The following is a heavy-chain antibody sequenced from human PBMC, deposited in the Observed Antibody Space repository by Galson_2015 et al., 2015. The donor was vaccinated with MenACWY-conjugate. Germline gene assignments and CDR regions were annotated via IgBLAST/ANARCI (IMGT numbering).Heavy chain of an antibody. D-gene: IGHD6-6*01. V-gene: IGHV1-69*04. J-gene: IGHJ3*02. CDR3: ARAARPHDAFDI. CDR2: IIPILGIA. CDR1: GGTFSSYA. Sequence: SVKVSCKASGGTFSSYAISWVRQAPGQGLEWMGRIIPILGIANYAQKFQGRVTVTADTSTSTAYMELRSLRSDDTAVYYCARAARPHDAFDIWGQGTMVTVSS.